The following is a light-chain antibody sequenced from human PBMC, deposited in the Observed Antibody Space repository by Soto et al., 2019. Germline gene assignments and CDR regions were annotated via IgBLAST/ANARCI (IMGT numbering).Light chain of an antibody. CDR3: AAWDDSLSGSYV. V-gene: IGLV1-47*01. J-gene: IGLJ1*01. Sequence: QSVGTQPPSASGTPGQRVTISCSGSSSNIGSNYVYWYQQLPGTAPKLLIYRNNQRPSGVPDRFSGSKSGTSASLAISGLRSEDEADYYCAAWDDSLSGSYVFGTGTKVTVL. CDR1: SSNIGSNY. CDR2: RNN.